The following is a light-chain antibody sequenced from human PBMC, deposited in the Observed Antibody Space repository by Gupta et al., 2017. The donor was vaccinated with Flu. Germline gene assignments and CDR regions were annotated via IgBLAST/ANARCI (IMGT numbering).Light chain of an antibody. CDR3: LLFYGDTHVRV. J-gene: IGLJ1*01. CDR1: TGAVTSENY. V-gene: IGLV7-43*01. Sequence: QTVVTQEPSLTVSPGGAITLTCSSSTGAVTSENYPNWIQQKPGQVPRGLIYSTNNRHSWTPARFSPSFLGGKAALTLSDVQPEDEAEYYCLLFYGDTHVRVFGTGTKVTVL. CDR2: STN.